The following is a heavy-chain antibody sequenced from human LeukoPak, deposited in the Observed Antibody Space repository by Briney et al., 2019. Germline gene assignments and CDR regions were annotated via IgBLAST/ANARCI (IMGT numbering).Heavy chain of an antibody. D-gene: IGHD3-10*01. J-gene: IGHJ4*02. CDR2: ISSSSTYI. V-gene: IGHV3-21*01. CDR3: ATYGSGSYYYFDY. CDR1: GFTFSSYS. Sequence: GGSLRLSCAASGFTFSSYSMNWVRQAPGKGLEWVSSISSSSTYIYYADSVKGRFTISRDNAKNSLYLQMNSLRAEDTAVYYCATYGSGSYYYFDYWGQGTLVTVYS.